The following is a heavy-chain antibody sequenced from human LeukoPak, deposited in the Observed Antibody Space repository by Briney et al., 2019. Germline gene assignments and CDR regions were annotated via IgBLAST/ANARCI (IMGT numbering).Heavy chain of an antibody. Sequence: SETLSLTCTVSGGSITGHHWTWIRRPPGTGLEWIGYFYDSGDFNYNPSLKSRVTISMDMSNNQFSLSMSSVTAADTAMYYCARLLRPGGRKGDCFDIWGQGTMVTASS. CDR2: FYDSGDF. J-gene: IGHJ3*02. D-gene: IGHD2-21*01. CDR1: GGSITGHH. CDR3: ARLLRPGGRKGDCFDI. V-gene: IGHV4-59*08.